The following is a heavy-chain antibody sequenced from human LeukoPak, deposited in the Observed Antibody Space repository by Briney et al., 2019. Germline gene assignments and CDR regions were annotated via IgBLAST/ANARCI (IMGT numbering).Heavy chain of an antibody. CDR2: ISSSSSYI. CDR1: GFTFSSYS. Sequence: GGSLRLSCAASGFTFSSYSMNWVRQAPGKGLEWVSSISSSSSYIYYADSVKGRFTISRDNAKNSLYLQMNSLRAEDTAVYYCSRDGGPPSPHYYGMDIWGQGTTVTVSS. CDR3: SRDGGPPSPHYYGMDI. D-gene: IGHD3-16*01. V-gene: IGHV3-21*01. J-gene: IGHJ6*02.